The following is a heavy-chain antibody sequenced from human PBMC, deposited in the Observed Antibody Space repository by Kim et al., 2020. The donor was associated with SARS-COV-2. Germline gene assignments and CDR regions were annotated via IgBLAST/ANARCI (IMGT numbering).Heavy chain of an antibody. V-gene: IGHV3-53*04. CDR1: GFTVSSNY. CDR3: AREKDTANNGVYYYYGMDV. D-gene: IGHD5-18*01. CDR2: IYSGGST. Sequence: GGSLRLSCAASGFTVSSNYMSWVRQAPGKGLEWVSVIYSGGSTYYADSVKGRFTISRHNSKNTLYLQMNSLRAEDTAVYYCAREKDTANNGVYYYYGMDVWGQGTTVTVSS. J-gene: IGHJ6*02.